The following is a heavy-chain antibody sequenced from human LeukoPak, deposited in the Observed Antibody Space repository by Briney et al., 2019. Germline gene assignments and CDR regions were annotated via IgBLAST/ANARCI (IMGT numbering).Heavy chain of an antibody. J-gene: IGHJ3*02. CDR3: ATENSILRWRAFDI. CDR1: GCTFTRYA. D-gene: IGHD4-23*01. V-gene: IGHV1-3*02. Sequence: ASVKVTFKASGCTFTRYAIHWVRPAPGQRRECMGWSNTGNRNTKYSQQFQGRVTITRDPSASTIYMKLSSLRSEDTAVYYCATENSILRWRAFDIWGQGTMVTVSS. CDR2: SNTGNRNT.